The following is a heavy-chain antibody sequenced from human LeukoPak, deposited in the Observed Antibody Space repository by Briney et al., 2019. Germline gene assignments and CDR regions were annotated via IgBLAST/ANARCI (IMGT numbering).Heavy chain of an antibody. CDR1: GFTFSSYA. D-gene: IGHD6-19*01. V-gene: IGHV3-30*04. Sequence: GGSLRLSCAASGFTFSSYAMHWVRQAPGKGLEWVAVISYDGSNKYYADSVKGRFTISRDNSKNTLYLQMNSLRAEVTAVYYCARVSYSSGWESFGAFDIWGQGTMVTVSS. CDR2: ISYDGSNK. J-gene: IGHJ3*02. CDR3: ARVSYSSGWESFGAFDI.